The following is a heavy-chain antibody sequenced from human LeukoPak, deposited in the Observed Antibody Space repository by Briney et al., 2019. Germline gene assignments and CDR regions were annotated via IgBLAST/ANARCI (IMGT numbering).Heavy chain of an antibody. J-gene: IGHJ3*02. CDR3: ARVSTWDVVPAALRVGYAFDT. Sequence: SETLSLTCTVSGGSISSYYWSWIRQPPGKGLEWIGYIYYSGSTNYNPSLKSRVTISVDTSKNQFSLKLSSVTAADTAVYYCARVSTWDVVPAALRVGYAFDTWGQGTMVTVSS. D-gene: IGHD2-2*01. CDR2: IYYSGST. V-gene: IGHV4-59*08. CDR1: GGSISSYY.